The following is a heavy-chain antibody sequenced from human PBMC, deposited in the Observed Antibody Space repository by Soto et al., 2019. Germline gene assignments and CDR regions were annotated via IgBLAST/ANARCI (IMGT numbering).Heavy chain of an antibody. CDR3: ARGTMIVVVITTWADPSPNWFDP. V-gene: IGHV1-46*03. Sequence: GASVKVSCKASGYTFTSYYMHWVRQAPGQGLEWMGIINPSGGSTSYAQKFQGRVTMTRDTSTSTVYMELSSLRSEDTAVYYCARGTMIVVVITTWADPSPNWFDPWGQGTLVTVSS. CDR2: INPSGGST. J-gene: IGHJ5*02. CDR1: GYTFTSYY. D-gene: IGHD3-22*01.